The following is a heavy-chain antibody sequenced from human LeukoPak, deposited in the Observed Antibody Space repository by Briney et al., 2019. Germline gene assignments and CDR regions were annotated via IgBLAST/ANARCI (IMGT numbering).Heavy chain of an antibody. CDR1: GFTFSDYY. D-gene: IGHD3-16*01. Sequence: GGSLRLSCAASGFTFSDYYMSWIRQAPGKGLEWISYISSSGSEIKYADSVKGRFTISRDNAKNSLYLQMNSLRAEDTAVYYCARDSRGGAWFDPWGQGTLVTASS. J-gene: IGHJ5*02. CDR2: ISSSGSEI. V-gene: IGHV3-11*06. CDR3: ARDSRGGAWFDP.